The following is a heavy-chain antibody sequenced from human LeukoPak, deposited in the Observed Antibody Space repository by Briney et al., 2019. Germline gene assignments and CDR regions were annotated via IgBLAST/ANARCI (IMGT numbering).Heavy chain of an antibody. J-gene: IGHJ4*02. Sequence: GGSLRLSCAASGFTFSSNYMGWVRQVPGKGQEWVSVIYSGGSTYYADSVKGRFTISRDNSKNTLYLQMNRLRGEDTAVYYCARVPYSSGWYFDYWGQGTLVTVSS. CDR3: ARVPYSSGWYFDY. CDR2: IYSGGST. CDR1: GFTFSSNY. V-gene: IGHV3-53*01. D-gene: IGHD6-19*01.